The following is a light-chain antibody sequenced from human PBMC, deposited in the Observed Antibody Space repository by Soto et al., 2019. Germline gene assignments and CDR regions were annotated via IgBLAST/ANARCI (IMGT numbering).Light chain of an antibody. J-gene: IGKJ1*01. V-gene: IGKV3-11*01. Sequence: EIVLTQSPGTLSLSPGDTATLSCRASQSVGGSLAWYQQKPGQPPRLLVYDVSNRATGIPARFSGSGSTTDITLTISTLEPEDFAVYYCPQRSNSPPTWTFGQGTKVEL. CDR2: DVS. CDR3: PQRSNSPPTWT. CDR1: QSVGGS.